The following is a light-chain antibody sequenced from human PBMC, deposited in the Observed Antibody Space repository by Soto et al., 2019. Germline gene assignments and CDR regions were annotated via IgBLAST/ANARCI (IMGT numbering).Light chain of an antibody. CDR1: SSNIGAGYD. V-gene: IGLV1-40*01. CDR2: QNN. CDR3: QSYDSSLSAVV. J-gene: IGLJ2*01. Sequence: QSVLTQSPSVSGAPGQRVSISCTGSSSNIGAGYDVHWYEHLPGTAPKLLIYQNNNRPSGVPDRFSGSKSGTSASLAITGLQAEDEADYYCQSYDSSLSAVVFGGGTQLTVL.